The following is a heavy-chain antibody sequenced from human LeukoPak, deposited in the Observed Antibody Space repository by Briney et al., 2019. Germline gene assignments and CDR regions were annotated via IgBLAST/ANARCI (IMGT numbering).Heavy chain of an antibody. V-gene: IGHV4-34*01. D-gene: IGHD3-9*01. CDR3: ARRTEGGALLNY. J-gene: IGHJ4*02. CDR1: GGSFSGYY. Sequence: PSETLSLTCAVYGGSFSGYYWSWIRQPPGKGLEWIGEINHSGSTNYNPSLKSRVTISVDTSKNQFSLKLSSVTAADTAVYYCARRTEGGALLNYWGQGTLVTVSS. CDR2: INHSGST.